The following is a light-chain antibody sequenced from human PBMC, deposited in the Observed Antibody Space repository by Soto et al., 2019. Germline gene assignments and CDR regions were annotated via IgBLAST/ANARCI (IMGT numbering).Light chain of an antibody. CDR1: QSVSSN. CDR2: GAS. CDR3: QQYDNWPPPT. V-gene: IGKV3-15*01. Sequence: EIVMTQSPATLSVSPGERATLSCRASQSVSSNLAWYQQKPGQAPRLLIYGASTRATGFPARFSGSGSGTEFTLTISSLQSEDFAVYYCQQYDNWPPPTFGQGTRLEIK. J-gene: IGKJ5*01.